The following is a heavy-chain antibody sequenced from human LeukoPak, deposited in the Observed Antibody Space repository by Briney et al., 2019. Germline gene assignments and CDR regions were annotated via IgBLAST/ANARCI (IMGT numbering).Heavy chain of an antibody. D-gene: IGHD4-17*01. CDR1: GYTFTGYY. CDR2: INPNSGGT. V-gene: IGHV1-2*02. J-gene: IGHJ4*02. CDR3: TRGPTVTYFDY. Sequence: ASVKVSCKASGYTFTGYYMHWVRQAPGQGLEWMGWINPNSGGTNYAQKFQGRVTMTRDTSISTAYMELSSLRSEDTAVYYCTRGPTVTYFDYWGQGTLVTVSS.